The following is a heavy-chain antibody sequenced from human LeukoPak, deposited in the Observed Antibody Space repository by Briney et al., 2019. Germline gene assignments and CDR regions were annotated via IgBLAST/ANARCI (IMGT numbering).Heavy chain of an antibody. Sequence: GGSLRLSCAASGFTFSSYSMNWVRQAPGKGLEWVSFISSSSAHINYADSVKGRFTISRDNPRNSLYLQMNSLRAEDTAVYYCARDIGGSYTAIDYWGQGTLVTVSS. CDR1: GFTFSSYS. D-gene: IGHD1-26*01. J-gene: IGHJ4*02. CDR2: ISSSSAHI. CDR3: ARDIGGSYTAIDY. V-gene: IGHV3-21*01.